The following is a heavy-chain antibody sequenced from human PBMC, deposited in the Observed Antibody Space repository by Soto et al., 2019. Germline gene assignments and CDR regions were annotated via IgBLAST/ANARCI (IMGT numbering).Heavy chain of an antibody. V-gene: IGHV2-5*02. CDR3: ARTRPPHGLDV. CDR2: FYWDDDR. J-gene: IGHJ6*02. Sequence: SGPTLVNPTQTLTLTCSFSGFSLSTSGVGVGWVRQAPGKALEWLTLFYWDDDRRYNPSLKSRLTFAKDTSRNQVVLTMNNMDTVDTPTYYCARTRPPHGLDVWGQGTPLTVSS. CDR1: GFSLSTSGVG.